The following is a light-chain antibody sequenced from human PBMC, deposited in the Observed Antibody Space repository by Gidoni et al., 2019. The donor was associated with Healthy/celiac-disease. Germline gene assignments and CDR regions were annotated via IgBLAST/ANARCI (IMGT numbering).Light chain of an antibody. CDR3: QQYYNTPMYT. CDR1: QSVLYSSNNKNY. V-gene: IGKV4-1*01. CDR2: WAS. J-gene: IGKJ2*01. Sequence: IVMSQSPDSLAVSLGERATINCKSSQSVLYSSNNKNYLAWYQQKPGQPPKLLIYWASTRESGVPDRFSGSGSGTDFTLTISSLQAEDVAVYYCQQYYNTPMYTFGQGTKLGIK.